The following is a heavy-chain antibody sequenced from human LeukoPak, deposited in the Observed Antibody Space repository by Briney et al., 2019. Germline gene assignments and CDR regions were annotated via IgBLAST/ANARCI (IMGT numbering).Heavy chain of an antibody. J-gene: IGHJ4*02. CDR2: TNSGGTST. Sequence: GGSLRLSCAPSGFPFSDFSMSWVRQAPGKGLEWISTTNSGGTSTYYAESVKGRFTISRDNTKNTLYLQMSSLRVEDTAVYYCAKQSYARSLGEGGPGTLVSVSS. CDR3: AKQSYARSLGE. V-gene: IGHV3-23*01. D-gene: IGHD2-8*01. CDR1: GFPFSDFS.